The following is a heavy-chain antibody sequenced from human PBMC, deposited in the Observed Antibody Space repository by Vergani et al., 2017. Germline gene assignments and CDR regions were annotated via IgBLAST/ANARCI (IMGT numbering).Heavy chain of an antibody. J-gene: IGHJ4*02. CDR1: GYPFTSYA. D-gene: IGHD6-19*01. Sequence: QVQLVQSGAEVKKPGASVKVSCKASGYPFTSYAMHWVRQAPGQRLEWMGWINAGNGNTKYSQKFQGRVTINRDTSASTAYMELSSLRSEDTAVYYCARDRGIIAVAGNLVYWGQGTLVTVSS. CDR2: INAGNGNT. CDR3: ARDRGIIAVAGNLVY. V-gene: IGHV1-3*01.